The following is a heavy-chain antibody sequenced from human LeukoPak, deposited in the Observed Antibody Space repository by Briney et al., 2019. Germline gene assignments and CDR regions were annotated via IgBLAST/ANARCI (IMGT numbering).Heavy chain of an antibody. V-gene: IGHV4-34*01. CDR1: GWSLSGYY. CDR2: INHSGST. Sequence: PSETLSLTCAVYGWSLSGYYWSWIRQPPGKGLEWIGEINHSGSTNYNPSLKSRVTISVDTSKNQFSLKLSSVTAADTAVYYCARGFPYYYDSSGYWGQGTLVTVSS. J-gene: IGHJ4*02. D-gene: IGHD3-22*01. CDR3: ARGFPYYYDSSGY.